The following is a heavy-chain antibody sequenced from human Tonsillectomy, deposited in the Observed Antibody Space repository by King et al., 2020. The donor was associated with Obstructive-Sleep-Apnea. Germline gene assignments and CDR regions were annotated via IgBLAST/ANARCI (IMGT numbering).Heavy chain of an antibody. CDR3: AKDLHVGGALGYYGMDV. V-gene: IGHV3-30*02. Sequence: VQLVESGGGVVQPGGSLRLSCAASGFTFSSYGMHWVRRASGKGLVLVAYLQYVGINKYYADSVKGPITISRDNSKKTLDLQMNSLRAEETAVYYCAKDLHVGGALGYYGMDVWGQGTTVTVSS. CDR2: LQYVGINK. D-gene: IGHD2-21*01. J-gene: IGHJ6*02. CDR1: GFTFSSYG.